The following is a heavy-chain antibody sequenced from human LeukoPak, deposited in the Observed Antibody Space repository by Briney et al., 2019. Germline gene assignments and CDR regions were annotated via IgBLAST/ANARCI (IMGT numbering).Heavy chain of an antibody. Sequence: GGSLRLSCAASGFTFSSYAMSWVRQAPGKGLEWVSGISWNSGSIGYADSVKGRFTISRDNAKNSLYLQMNSLRAEDTALYYCAKDDSITMVRGVITDWGQGTLVTVSS. V-gene: IGHV3-9*01. D-gene: IGHD3-10*01. CDR3: AKDDSITMVRGVITD. J-gene: IGHJ4*02. CDR2: ISWNSGSI. CDR1: GFTFSSYA.